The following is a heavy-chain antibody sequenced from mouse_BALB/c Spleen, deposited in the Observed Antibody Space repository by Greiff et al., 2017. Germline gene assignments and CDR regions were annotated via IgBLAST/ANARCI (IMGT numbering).Heavy chain of an antibody. Sequence: EVHLVESGTVLARPGASVKMSCKASGYSFTSYWMHWVKQRPGQGLEWIGAIYPGNSDTSYNQKFKGKAKLTAVTSASTAYMELSSLTNEDSAVYYCTLYGSSYGSFDYWGQGTTLTVSS. CDR3: TLYGSSYGSFDY. CDR1: GYSFTSYW. J-gene: IGHJ2*01. CDR2: IYPGNSDT. D-gene: IGHD1-1*01. V-gene: IGHV1-5*01.